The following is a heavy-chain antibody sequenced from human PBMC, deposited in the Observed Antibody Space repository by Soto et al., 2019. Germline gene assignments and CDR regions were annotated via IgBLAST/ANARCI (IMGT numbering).Heavy chain of an antibody. CDR3: ARDAAVPGESDRFDY. V-gene: IGHV4-4*02. J-gene: IGHJ4*02. CDR2: AYHNGLT. Sequence: PSETLSLTCAVSGNPVPRNVWWGWVRKPPGKGLEWIGEAYHNGLTDYNPSLKSRVTMSVDTSKNEFSLKLTSLTAADTAIYYCARDAAVPGESDRFDYWGQGTLVTVSS. CDR1: GNPVPRNVW. D-gene: IGHD6-19*01.